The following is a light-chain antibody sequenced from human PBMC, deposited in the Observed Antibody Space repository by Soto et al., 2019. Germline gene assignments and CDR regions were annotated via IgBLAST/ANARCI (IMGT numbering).Light chain of an antibody. CDR1: NIGSKS. CDR2: DDS. J-gene: IGLJ2*01. CDR3: QVWDSDSMI. Sequence: SYELTQPPSVSVAPGQTSIITCGGTNIGSKSVQWYQQKPCQAPVMVVYDDSDRPSGIPERISGSNSGNTATLTISRVEVGDEADYFCQVWDSDSMIFGGGTQLTVL. V-gene: IGLV3-21*02.